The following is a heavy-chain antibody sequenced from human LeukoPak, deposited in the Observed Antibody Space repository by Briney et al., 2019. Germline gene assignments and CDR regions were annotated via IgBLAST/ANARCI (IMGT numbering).Heavy chain of an antibody. CDR1: GGSFSGYY. CDR2: INHSGST. Sequence: SETLSLTCAIYGGSFSGYYWSWIRQPPGKGLEWIGEINHSGSTNYNPPLKSRVTISVDTSKNQFSLKLSSVTAADTAVYYCARGGIAVAEGDFDYWGQGTLVTVSS. J-gene: IGHJ4*02. D-gene: IGHD6-19*01. CDR3: ARGGIAVAEGDFDY. V-gene: IGHV4-34*01.